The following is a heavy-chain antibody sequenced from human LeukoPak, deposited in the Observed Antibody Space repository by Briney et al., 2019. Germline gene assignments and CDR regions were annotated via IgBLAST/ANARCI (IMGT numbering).Heavy chain of an antibody. Sequence: SETLSLTCAVYGGSFSGFYWSWIRQPPGKGLEWIGEFNHSGSTNYNPSLKSRVTISVDTSKNQFSLKLSSVTAADTAVYYCARCTYYYDSSGYYAIDYWGQGTLVTVSS. J-gene: IGHJ4*02. V-gene: IGHV4-34*01. CDR3: ARCTYYYDSSGYYAIDY. D-gene: IGHD3-22*01. CDR2: FNHSGST. CDR1: GGSFSGFY.